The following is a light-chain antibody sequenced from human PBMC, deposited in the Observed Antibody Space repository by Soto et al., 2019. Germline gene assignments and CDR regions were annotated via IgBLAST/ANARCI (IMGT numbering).Light chain of an antibody. CDR1: QSVSSY. CDR2: DAS. CDR3: QQRSNWPPWT. J-gene: IGKJ1*01. V-gene: IGKV3-11*01. Sequence: EIVLTQSPATLSLSPGERATLSCRASQSVSSYLAWYQQKPGQAPRLLIFDASNRATDIPARFSGRGPGTDFNLTISSLQPEALPVYYCQQRSNWPPWTFGQGTKGEIK.